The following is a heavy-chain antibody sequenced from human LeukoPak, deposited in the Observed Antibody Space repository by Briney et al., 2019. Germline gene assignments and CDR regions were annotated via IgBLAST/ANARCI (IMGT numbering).Heavy chain of an antibody. CDR3: ARLPDIVVVPAAMTFDP. J-gene: IGHJ5*02. CDR2: ISSSSSYI. Sequence: GGSLRLSCAASGFTFSSYSMNWVRQAPGKGLDWFSSISSSSSYIYYADSVKGRFTISRDNAKNSLYLQMNSLRAEDTAVYYCARLPDIVVVPAAMTFDPWGQGTLVTVSS. CDR1: GFTFSSYS. D-gene: IGHD2-2*01. V-gene: IGHV3-21*01.